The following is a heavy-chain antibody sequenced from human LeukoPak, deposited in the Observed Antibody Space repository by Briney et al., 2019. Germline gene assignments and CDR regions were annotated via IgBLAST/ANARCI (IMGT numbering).Heavy chain of an antibody. CDR1: GYSISSGYY. D-gene: IGHD4-17*01. Sequence: SETLSLTCAVSGYSISSGYYWGWIRQPPGKGLEWMGGIYYSGSTYYYPSLMNRLTILVDTSKNQFSLKLRSVTAADTAVYYCARDLTVTNLLATSFDNWGQGTLVTVSS. CDR2: IYYSGST. CDR3: ARDLTVTNLLATSFDN. J-gene: IGHJ4*02. V-gene: IGHV4-38-2*02.